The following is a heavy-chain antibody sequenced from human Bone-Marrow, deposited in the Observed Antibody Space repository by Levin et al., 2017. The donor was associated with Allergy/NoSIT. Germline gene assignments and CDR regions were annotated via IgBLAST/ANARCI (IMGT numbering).Heavy chain of an antibody. Sequence: SETLSLSCGVSGGSISSGGYYWSWVRQLPGKGLEWIGYNYYSGTKYNNPSLNSRVTISVDTSKNHFSLTLTSVTAADTALYFCARSADWNVEGYFFDSWGQGLQVTVSS. CDR1: GGSISSGGYY. V-gene: IGHV4-31*11. J-gene: IGHJ4*01. CDR3: ARSADWNVEGYFFDS. CDR2: NYYSGTK. D-gene: IGHD1-1*01.